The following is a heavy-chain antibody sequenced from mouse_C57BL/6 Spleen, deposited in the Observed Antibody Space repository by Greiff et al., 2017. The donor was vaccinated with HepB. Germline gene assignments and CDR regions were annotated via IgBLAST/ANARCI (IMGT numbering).Heavy chain of an antibody. D-gene: IGHD2-4*01. CDR1: GYTFTSYW. CDR2: INPSNGGT. V-gene: IGHV1-53*01. J-gene: IGHJ2*01. CDR3: ARARAYDYDPYFDY. Sequence: QVQLQQSGTELVKPGASVKLSCKASGYTFTSYWMHWVKQRPGQGLEWIGNINPSNGGTNYNEKFKSKATLTVDKSSSTAYMQLSSLTSEDSAVYYCARARAYDYDPYFDYWGQGTTLTVSS.